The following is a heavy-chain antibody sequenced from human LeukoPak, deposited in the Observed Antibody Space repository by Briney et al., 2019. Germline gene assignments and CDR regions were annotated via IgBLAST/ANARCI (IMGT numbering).Heavy chain of an antibody. Sequence: TGRSLRLSCAASGFTFSSYGMHWVRQAPGKGLERVAVIWYDGSNKYYADSVKGRFTISRDNSKNTLYLQMNSLRAEDTAVYYCARPTYSGSYYWFDYWGQGTLVTVSS. CDR1: GFTFSSYG. D-gene: IGHD1-26*01. J-gene: IGHJ4*02. CDR2: IWYDGSNK. V-gene: IGHV3-33*01. CDR3: ARPTYSGSYYWFDY.